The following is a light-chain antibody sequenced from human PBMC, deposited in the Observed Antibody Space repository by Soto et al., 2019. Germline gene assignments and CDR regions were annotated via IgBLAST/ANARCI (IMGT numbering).Light chain of an antibody. V-gene: IGKV3-20*01. CDR1: QSVSSRC. CDR2: PAS. CDR3: QQAGSSCS. Sequence: ESVLTQSPGTLSLSPGERATLSCRASQSVSSRCLAWYQQKPGQVPRLLIYPASHRATGIPDRFTGCGSGTDFTLTSSCLEPEDFAVYSCQQAGSSCSFGPGTKVDL. J-gene: IGKJ3*01.